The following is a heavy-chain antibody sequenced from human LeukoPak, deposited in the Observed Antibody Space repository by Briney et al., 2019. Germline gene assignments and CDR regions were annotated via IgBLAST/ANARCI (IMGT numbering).Heavy chain of an antibody. J-gene: IGHJ4*02. D-gene: IGHD1-26*01. Sequence: SETLSLTCTVSGASISSYYWSWIRQPPGKGLEWIGYIYYSGNTNYNPSLKSRVTISVDTSKNQFSLNVNSMAAADTGVYYCTRSFPGIVGAADFWGQGTLVTVSS. CDR3: TRSFPGIVGAADF. V-gene: IGHV4-59*01. CDR1: GASISSYY. CDR2: IYYSGNT.